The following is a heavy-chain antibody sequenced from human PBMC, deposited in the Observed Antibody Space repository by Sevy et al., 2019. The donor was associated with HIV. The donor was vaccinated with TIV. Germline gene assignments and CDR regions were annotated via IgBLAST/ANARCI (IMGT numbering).Heavy chain of an antibody. Sequence: GGSLRLSCAASGFTFSSYWMHWVRQAPGKGLMWVSRINGDGSSTSYADSVKGRFTISRDNAKNTLYLKMNSLRAEDTAVYYCARHRGGVVDYWGQGTLVTVSS. CDR1: GFTFSSYW. CDR3: ARHRGGVVDY. V-gene: IGHV3-74*01. D-gene: IGHD3-16*01. CDR2: INGDGSST. J-gene: IGHJ4*02.